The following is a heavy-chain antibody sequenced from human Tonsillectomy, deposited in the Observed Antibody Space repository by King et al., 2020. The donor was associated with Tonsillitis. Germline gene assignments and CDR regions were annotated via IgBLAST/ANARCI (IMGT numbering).Heavy chain of an antibody. J-gene: IGHJ6*02. CDR2: TRNKANSYIT. Sequence: VQLVESGGGLVQPGRSLRLSCAASGFTLSDHYMDWVRQAPGKGLEWVGRTRNKANSYITEYAASVKGRFAISRDESKNSLYLQMNSLKTEDTAVYYCVREEYIAYGMNFYYYGMDVWGQGTTVTVSS. CDR3: VREEYIAYGMNFYYYGMDV. V-gene: IGHV3-72*01. D-gene: IGHD4-17*01. CDR1: GFTLSDHY.